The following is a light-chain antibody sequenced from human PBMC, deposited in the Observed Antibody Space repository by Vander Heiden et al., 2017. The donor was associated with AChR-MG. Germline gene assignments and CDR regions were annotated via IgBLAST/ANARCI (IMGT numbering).Light chain of an antibody. V-gene: IGKV3-11*01. Sequence: EIVLTQSPATLSLSPGERATLSCRASQSVSSYLAWYQQKPGQAPRLLIYDASNRDTGIPARFSGSAYGTDFTLTISSLEPEDFAVYYCQHRSNWPPLTFGGGTKVEIK. CDR2: DAS. CDR1: QSVSSY. J-gene: IGKJ4*01. CDR3: QHRSNWPPLT.